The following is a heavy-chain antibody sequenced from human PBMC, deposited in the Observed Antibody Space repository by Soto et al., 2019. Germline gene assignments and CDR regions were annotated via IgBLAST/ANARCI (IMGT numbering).Heavy chain of an antibody. Sequence: QITLKESGPTVVKPTQTLTLTCTFSGFSLSSSGVGVGWIRQPPGKALEWLALIYWDDDKRYSPSLKSRLTITKNTSKKQVLLTMTNMDPVDTSTYYCAHGTEKFDPWGQVTLVTVSS. J-gene: IGHJ5*02. V-gene: IGHV2-5*02. CDR1: GFSLSSSGVG. CDR2: IYWDDDK. CDR3: AHGTEKFDP.